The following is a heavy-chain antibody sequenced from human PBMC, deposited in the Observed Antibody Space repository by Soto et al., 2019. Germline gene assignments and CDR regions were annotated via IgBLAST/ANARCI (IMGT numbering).Heavy chain of an antibody. D-gene: IGHD3-3*01. CDR1: GYTFTSYG. J-gene: IGHJ6*02. V-gene: IGHV1-18*01. CDR3: ARGTPGITIFGPFPYGMDV. Sequence: ASVKVSCKASGYTFTSYGISWVRQAPGQGLEWMGWISAYNGNTNYAQKLQGRVTMTTDTSTSTAYMELRSLRSDDTAVYYCARGTPGITIFGPFPYGMDVWGQGTTVTVSS. CDR2: ISAYNGNT.